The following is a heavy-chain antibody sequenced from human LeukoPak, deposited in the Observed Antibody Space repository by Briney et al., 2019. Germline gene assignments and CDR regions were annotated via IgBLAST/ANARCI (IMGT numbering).Heavy chain of an antibody. V-gene: IGHV1-18*01. CDR3: ARGNSGSYRGSAFDI. Sequence: ASVKVSCKASGYSFPSYDITWVRQAPGQGLEWMGRISGYNGNTKYAQKFQGRVTMTTDTSTSTAYMDLRGLRSDDTAVYYCARGNSGSYRGSAFDIWGQGTMVTVSS. CDR2: ISGYNGNT. CDR1: GYSFPSYD. D-gene: IGHD1-26*01. J-gene: IGHJ3*02.